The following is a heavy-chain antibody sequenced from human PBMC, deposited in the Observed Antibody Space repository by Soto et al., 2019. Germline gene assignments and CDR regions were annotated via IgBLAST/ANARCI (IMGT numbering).Heavy chain of an antibody. Sequence: QVQLQESGPGLVKPSGTLSLTCAVSGGSISSSNWWSWVRQPPGKGLEWIGEIYHSGSTNYNPSLKSRVTISVDKSKHQFSLKLRSVTAADTAVYYCAKVSGSSYSGMDVWGQGTTVTVSS. CDR2: IYHSGST. CDR3: AKVSGSSYSGMDV. V-gene: IGHV4-4*02. CDR1: GGSISSSNW. J-gene: IGHJ6*02. D-gene: IGHD1-26*01.